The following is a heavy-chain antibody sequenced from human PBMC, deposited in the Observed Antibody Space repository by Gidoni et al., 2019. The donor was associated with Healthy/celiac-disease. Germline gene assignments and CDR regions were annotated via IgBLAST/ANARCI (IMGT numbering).Heavy chain of an antibody. CDR3: ARDGRDGYNLY. CDR1: GFTFRSYA. CDR2: ISYDGSNK. Sequence: QVQLVESGGGVVQPGRSLRLSCAASGFTFRSYAMHWVRQAPGKGLEWVAVISYDGSNKYYADSVKGRFTISRDNSKNTLYLQMNSLRAEDTAVYYCARDGRDGYNLYWGQGTLVTVSS. D-gene: IGHD5-12*01. V-gene: IGHV3-30*04. J-gene: IGHJ4*02.